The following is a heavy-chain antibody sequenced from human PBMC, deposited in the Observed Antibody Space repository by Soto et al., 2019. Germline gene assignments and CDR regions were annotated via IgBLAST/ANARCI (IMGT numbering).Heavy chain of an antibody. CDR3: ARGRDPRITIFAVVRGQGYYYYMDV. J-gene: IGHJ6*03. D-gene: IGHD3-3*01. Sequence: WETLSLTCAVYGGSFSGYYWSWIRQPPGKGLEWIGEINHSGSTNYNPSLKSRVTISVDTSKNQFSLKLSSVTAADTAVYYCARGRDPRITIFAVVRGQGYYYYMDVWGKGTTVTVS. CDR2: INHSGST. V-gene: IGHV4-34*01. CDR1: GGSFSGYY.